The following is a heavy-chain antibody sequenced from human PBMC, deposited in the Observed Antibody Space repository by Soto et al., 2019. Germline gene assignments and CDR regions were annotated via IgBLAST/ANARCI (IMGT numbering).Heavy chain of an antibody. V-gene: IGHV1-69*06. Sequence: ASVKVSCKASGGTFSSYAISWVRQAPGQGLEWMGGIIPIFGTANYAQKFQGRVTITADKSTSTAYMELSSLRSEDTAVYYCARGKVDTAMIGLGYYYYYGMDVWGQGTTVTV. J-gene: IGHJ6*02. CDR2: IIPIFGTA. D-gene: IGHD5-18*01. CDR3: ARGKVDTAMIGLGYYYYYGMDV. CDR1: GGTFSSYA.